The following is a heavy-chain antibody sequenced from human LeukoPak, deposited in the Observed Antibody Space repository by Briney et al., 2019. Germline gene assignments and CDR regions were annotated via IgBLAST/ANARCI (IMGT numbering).Heavy chain of an antibody. CDR2: ISTSSTYI. D-gene: IGHD6-13*01. Sequence: GGSLRLSCAASGFTFSDYNMNWVRQAPGKGLEWVSVISTSSTYIYYADSVKGRFTISRDNAKNSLYLQMNSLRAEDTAVYYYARVSTAASLAIDSWGQGTLVTVST. CDR3: ARVSTAASLAIDS. CDR1: GFTFSDYN. J-gene: IGHJ4*02. V-gene: IGHV3-21*06.